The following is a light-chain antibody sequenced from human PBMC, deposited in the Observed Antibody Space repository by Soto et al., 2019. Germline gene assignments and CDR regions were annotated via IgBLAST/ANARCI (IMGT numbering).Light chain of an antibody. CDR3: QQYETYPLT. V-gene: IGKV1-5*03. Sequence: DIQMTQSPSTLSASVGDRVTITCRASQSISNWLAWYQQKPGKAPKLLIYKASILASGVQSMFSGSGSGTEFTLTISSLQPDDFASYYCQQYETYPLTFGGGTKVEIK. CDR2: KAS. J-gene: IGKJ4*01. CDR1: QSISNW.